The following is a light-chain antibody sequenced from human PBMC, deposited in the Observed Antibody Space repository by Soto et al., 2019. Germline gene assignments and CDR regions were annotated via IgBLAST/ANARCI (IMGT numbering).Light chain of an antibody. J-gene: IGLJ1*01. V-gene: IGLV1-44*01. CDR1: SSNIVSNT. CDR2: SNN. Sequence: QSVLTQPPSASGTPGQRVTISCSGSSSNIVSNTVNWYQQLPGTAPKLLIYSNNQRPSGVPDRFSGSKSGTSASLAISGLQSEDEADYYCAAWDDSLNAFYVFGTGTKLTVL. CDR3: AAWDDSLNAFYV.